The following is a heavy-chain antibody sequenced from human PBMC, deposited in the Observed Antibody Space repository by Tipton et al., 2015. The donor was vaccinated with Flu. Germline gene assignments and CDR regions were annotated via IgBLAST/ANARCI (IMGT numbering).Heavy chain of an antibody. CDR2: IYYSGST. J-gene: IGHJ6*02. Sequence: TLSLTCTVSGGSISSGGYYWSWIRQHPGKGLEWIGYIYYSGSTYYNPSLKSRVTISVDTSKNQFSLKRSSVTAADTAVYYCARGGSGYPPGGMAVWGQGTTVTVSS. CDR1: GGSISSGGYY. D-gene: IGHD3-22*01. V-gene: IGHV4-31*03. CDR3: ARGGSGYPPGGMAV.